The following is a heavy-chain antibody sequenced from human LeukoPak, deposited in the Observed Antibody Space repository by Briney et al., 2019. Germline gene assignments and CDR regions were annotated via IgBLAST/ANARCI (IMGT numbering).Heavy chain of an antibody. CDR2: MNPNSGNT. CDR1: GYTFTSYD. J-gene: IGHJ6*03. D-gene: IGHD2-2*01. CDR3: ARVLGYCSSTSCSYYYYMDV. V-gene: IGHV1-8*01. Sequence: ASVKASCKASGYTFTSYDINWVRQATGQGLEWMGWMNPNSGNTGYAQKFQGRVTMTRHTSISTAYMELSSLRSEDTAVYYCARVLGYCSSTSCSYYYYMDVWGKGTTVTVSS.